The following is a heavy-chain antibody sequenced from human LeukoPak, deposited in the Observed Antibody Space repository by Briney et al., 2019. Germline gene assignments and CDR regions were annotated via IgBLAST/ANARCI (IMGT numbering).Heavy chain of an antibody. D-gene: IGHD3-10*01. CDR3: ARDNLETPRFGAFDI. CDR2: IIPIFGTA. CDR1: GGTFSSYA. V-gene: IGHV1-69*05. Sequence: ASVKVSCKASGGTFSSYAISWVRQAPGQGLEWMGRIIPIFGTANYAQKFQGRVTITTDESTSKAYMELSSLRSEDTAVYYCARDNLETPRFGAFDIWGQGTMVTVSS. J-gene: IGHJ3*02.